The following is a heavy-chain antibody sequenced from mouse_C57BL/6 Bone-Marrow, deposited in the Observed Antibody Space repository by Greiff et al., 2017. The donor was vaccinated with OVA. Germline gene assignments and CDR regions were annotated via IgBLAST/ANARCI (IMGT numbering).Heavy chain of an antibody. CDR1: GFSINSDCY. V-gene: IGHV3-3*01. CDR2: TFYSGIT. J-gene: IGHJ1*03. D-gene: IGHD1-2*01. CDR3: ARGITTDWYFDV. Sequence: EVQLVESGPSLVRPSQTLSLTCTVTGFSINSDCYWIWIRQFPGNKLEYIGYTFYSGITYYNPSLESRTYITRDTSKNQFSLKLSSVTTEDTATYYCARGITTDWYFDVWGTGTTVTVSS.